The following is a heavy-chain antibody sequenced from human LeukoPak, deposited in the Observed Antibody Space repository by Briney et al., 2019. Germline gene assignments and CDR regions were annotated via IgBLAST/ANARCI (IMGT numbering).Heavy chain of an antibody. J-gene: IGHJ6*03. CDR2: INPHSGGT. CDR3: ARGGYYDFWSGYLPPLYYYYYMDV. D-gene: IGHD3-3*01. Sequence: ASVKVSCKASGYTFIGYYIHWVRQAPGQGLEWMGWINPHSGGTNYAQKFQRRVTMTRDKSTSTVYMELSSLRSEDTAVYYCARGGYYDFWSGYLPPLYYYYYMDVWGKGTTVTVSS. CDR1: GYTFIGYY. V-gene: IGHV1-2*02.